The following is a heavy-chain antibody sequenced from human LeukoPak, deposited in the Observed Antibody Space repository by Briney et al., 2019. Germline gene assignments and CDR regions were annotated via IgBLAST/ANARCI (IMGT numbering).Heavy chain of an antibody. Sequence: GGSLRLSCAASGYPFSSYAISWVRQAPGKGLEWVSAISGSGGSTYYADSVKGRFTISRDNSKNTLYLQMNSLRAEDTAVYSCANHLAATPTFEGLGWFDPWGQGTLVTVSS. D-gene: IGHD3-16*01. CDR3: ANHLAATPTFEGLGWFDP. CDR2: ISGSGGST. J-gene: IGHJ5*02. CDR1: GYPFSSYA. V-gene: IGHV3-23*01.